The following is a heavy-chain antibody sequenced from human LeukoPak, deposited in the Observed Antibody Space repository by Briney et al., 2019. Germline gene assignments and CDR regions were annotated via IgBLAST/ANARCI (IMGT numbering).Heavy chain of an antibody. D-gene: IGHD5-24*01. J-gene: IGHJ4*02. V-gene: IGHV4-34*01. Sequence: PSETLSLTCAVYNGSFSGYYWSWIRQPPGKGLEWIGEINHSGSTNYNPSLKSRLTISVDTSKDQFSLRVNSVTAADTAVYYCAIGGWLPRWGQGTLVTVSS. CDR1: NGSFSGYY. CDR2: INHSGST. CDR3: AIGGWLPR.